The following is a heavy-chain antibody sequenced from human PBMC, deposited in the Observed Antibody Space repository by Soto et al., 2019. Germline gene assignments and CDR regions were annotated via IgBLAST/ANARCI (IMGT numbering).Heavy chain of an antibody. J-gene: IGHJ4*02. V-gene: IGHV1-69*02. CDR3: ARVGGYCSSTSCYDGGYFDY. CDR2: IIPILGIA. CDR1: GGTFSSYT. D-gene: IGHD2-2*01. Sequence: QVQLVQSGAEVKKPGSSVKVYCKASGGTFSSYTISWVRQAPGQGLEWMGRIIPILGIANYAQKFQGRVTITADKSTSTAYMELSSLRSEDTAVYYCARVGGYCSSTSCYDGGYFDYWGQGTLVTVSS.